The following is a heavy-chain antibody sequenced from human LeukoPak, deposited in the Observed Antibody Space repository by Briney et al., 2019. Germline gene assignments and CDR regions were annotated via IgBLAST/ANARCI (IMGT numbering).Heavy chain of an antibody. D-gene: IGHD3-22*01. V-gene: IGHV3-21*01. CDR1: GFTFSSYS. J-gene: IGHJ3*02. Sequence: GGSLRLSCAASGFTFSSYSMNWVRQAPGEGLEWVSSISSSSSYIYYADSVKGRFTISRDNAKNSLYLQMNSLRAEDTAVYYCARDRGDRGWLNDAFDIWGQGTMVTVSS. CDR3: ARDRGDRGWLNDAFDI. CDR2: ISSSSSYI.